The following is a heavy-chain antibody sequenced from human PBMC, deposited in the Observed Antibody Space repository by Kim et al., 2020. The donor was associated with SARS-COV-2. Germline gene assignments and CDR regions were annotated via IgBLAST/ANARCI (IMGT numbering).Heavy chain of an antibody. V-gene: IGHV3-53*01. D-gene: IGHD6-13*01. CDR2: IYSGGST. J-gene: IGHJ6*02. CDR1: GFTVSSNY. CDR3: ARDRYSSSWKEKYYYYGMDV. Sequence: GGSLRLSCAASGFTVSSNYMSWVRQAPGKGLEWVSVIYSGGSTYYADSVKGRFTISRDNSKNTLYLQMNSLRAEDTAVYYCARDRYSSSWKEKYYYYGMDVWGQGTTVTVSS.